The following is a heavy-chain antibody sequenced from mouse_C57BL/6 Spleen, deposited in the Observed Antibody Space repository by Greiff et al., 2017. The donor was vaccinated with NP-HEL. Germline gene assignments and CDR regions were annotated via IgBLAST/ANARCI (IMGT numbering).Heavy chain of an antibody. CDR1: GYTFTDYE. J-gene: IGHJ3*01. CDR2: IDPETGGT. CDR3: TRTGVCGTTPWFAY. D-gene: IGHD4-1*01. Sequence: QVQLQQSGAELVRPGASVTLSCKASGYTFTDYEMHWVKQRPVHGLEWIGAIDPETGGTAYNQKFKGKATLTADKSSSTAYMELSSLTSEDSAVYYCTRTGVCGTTPWFAYWGQGTLVTVSA. V-gene: IGHV1-15*01.